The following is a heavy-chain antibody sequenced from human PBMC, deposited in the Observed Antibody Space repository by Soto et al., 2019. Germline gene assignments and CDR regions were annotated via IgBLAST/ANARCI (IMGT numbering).Heavy chain of an antibody. CDR2: FHSSGST. V-gene: IGHV4-30-2*01. D-gene: IGHD3-22*01. Sequence: SSETLSLTCTVSGDSITIGGYSWNWIRQPPGKGLEWIGWFHSSGSTYYSPSLTGRVTISTDRSKNQFSLKLTSVTAADTAMYYCARGRLPDSSFLRFDPWGQGTLVTVSS. J-gene: IGHJ5*02. CDR3: ARGRLPDSSFLRFDP. CDR1: GDSITIGGYS.